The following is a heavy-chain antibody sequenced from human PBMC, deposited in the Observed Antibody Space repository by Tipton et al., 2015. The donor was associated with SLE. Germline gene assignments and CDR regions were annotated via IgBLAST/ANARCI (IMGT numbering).Heavy chain of an antibody. CDR1: GGSISGYY. CDR3: ARGHSGYDYATFDI. Sequence: LRLSCTVSGGSISGYYWSWIRQPPGKGLEWIGEINHSGSTNYNPSLKSRVTISVDTSKNQFSLKLSSVTAADTAVYYCARGHSGYDYATFDIWGQGTMVTVSS. D-gene: IGHD5-12*01. V-gene: IGHV4-34*01. J-gene: IGHJ3*02. CDR2: INHSGST.